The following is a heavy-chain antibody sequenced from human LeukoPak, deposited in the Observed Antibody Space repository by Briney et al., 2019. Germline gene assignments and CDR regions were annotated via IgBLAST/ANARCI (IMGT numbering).Heavy chain of an antibody. CDR1: GGSISGSAYY. CDR3: ASWPRGAFDI. CDR2: IYYTGSMYYNPSSGTT. Sequence: PSETLSLTCTVSGGSISGSAYYWGWIRQPPGKGLEWIGSIYYTGSMYYNPSSGTTYYNPSLKSRVTISVDTSKNQFSLKLSSVTAADTAVYYCASWPRGAFDIWGQGTMVTASS. V-gene: IGHV4-39*07. J-gene: IGHJ3*02.